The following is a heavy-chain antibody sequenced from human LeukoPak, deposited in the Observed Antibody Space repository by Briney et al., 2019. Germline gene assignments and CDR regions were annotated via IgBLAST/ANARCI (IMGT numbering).Heavy chain of an antibody. CDR3: AKRGSGYNQFDY. D-gene: IGHD3-3*01. CDR1: GFTFSSYD. Sequence: GGSLRLSCAASGFTFSSYDMSWVRQAPGKGLEWVSGISGSGGSTYYADSVKGRFTISRDNSKNTLYLQMNSLRAEDTAVYYCAKRGSGYNQFDYWGQGTLVTVSS. V-gene: IGHV3-23*01. CDR2: ISGSGGST. J-gene: IGHJ4*02.